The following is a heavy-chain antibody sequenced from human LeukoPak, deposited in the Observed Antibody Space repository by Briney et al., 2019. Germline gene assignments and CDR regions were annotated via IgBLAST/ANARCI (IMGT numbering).Heavy chain of an antibody. V-gene: IGHV3-33*06. J-gene: IGHJ3*02. CDR3: AKDRSRDGYNLDAFDI. CDR1: GFTFSTYG. CDR2: IWYDGSNE. Sequence: PGGSLRLSCAASGFTFSTYGMHWVRQAPSKGLEWVAVIWYDGSNEYYADSVKGRFTISRGNSKNTLYLQMNSLRAEDTAVYYCAKDRSRDGYNLDAFDIWGQGTMVTVSS. D-gene: IGHD5-24*01.